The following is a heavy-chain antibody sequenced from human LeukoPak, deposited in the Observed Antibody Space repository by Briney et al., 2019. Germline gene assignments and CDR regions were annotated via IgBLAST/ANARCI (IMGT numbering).Heavy chain of an antibody. CDR2: IKEDGSEK. Sequence: GGSLRLSCAASGFTFSSYWMSWVRQAPGKGLEWVANIKEDGSEKYYVDFVKGRFTISRDNAKNSLYLEVNSLRAEDTAVYYCATSPVRHYAADCWGQGTLVTVSS. CDR3: ATSPVRHYAADC. V-gene: IGHV3-7*05. D-gene: IGHD2-2*01. J-gene: IGHJ4*02. CDR1: GFTFSSYW.